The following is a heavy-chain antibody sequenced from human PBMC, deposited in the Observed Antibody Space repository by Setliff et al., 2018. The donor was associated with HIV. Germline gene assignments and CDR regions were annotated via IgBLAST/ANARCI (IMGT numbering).Heavy chain of an antibody. J-gene: IGHJ4*02. CDR1: GGSISSYY. CDR2: IYYSGST. D-gene: IGHD3-22*01. V-gene: IGHV4-59*12. CDR3: AREGYYYASSGYYPYYFDH. Sequence: SETLSLTCTVSGGSISSYYWSWIRQPPGKGLEWIGTIYYSGSTYYNPSLKSRVTISVDTSKNQFSLKLTSVTAADTAVYYCAREGYYYASSGYYPYYFDHWGQGILVTVSS.